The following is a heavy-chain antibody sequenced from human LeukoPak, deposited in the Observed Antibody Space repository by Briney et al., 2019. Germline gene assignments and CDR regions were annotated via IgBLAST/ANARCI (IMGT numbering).Heavy chain of an antibody. CDR2: ISYDGSNK. V-gene: IGHV3-30*04. CDR3: ASPSLLFGDYVMDY. D-gene: IGHD4-17*01. J-gene: IGHJ4*02. CDR1: GITFSRHA. Sequence: GGSLRLSCAASGITFSRHAMHWVRQAPGKGLEWVAVISYDGSNKYYADSVKGRFTISRDNSKNTLYLQMNSLRAEDTAVYYCASPSLLFGDYVMDYWGQGTLVTVSS.